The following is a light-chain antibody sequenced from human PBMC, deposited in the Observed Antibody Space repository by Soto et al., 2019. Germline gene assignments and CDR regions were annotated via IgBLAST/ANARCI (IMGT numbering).Light chain of an antibody. CDR2: DAS. CDR1: QSVSSY. CDR3: QLRSTWPELT. J-gene: IGKJ4*01. V-gene: IGKV3-11*01. Sequence: EIVLTQSPATLSLSPGERATLSCRASQSVSSYVAWYQHKPGQAPRLLIYDASHRATGIPARFSGSGSGTDFTLTISSLEPEDFAFYYCQLRSTWPELTFGGGTKVDVK.